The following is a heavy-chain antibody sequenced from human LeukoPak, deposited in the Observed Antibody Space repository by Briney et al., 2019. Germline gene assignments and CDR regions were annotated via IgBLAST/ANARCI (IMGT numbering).Heavy chain of an antibody. V-gene: IGHV3-21*01. J-gene: IGHJ3*02. CDR2: ISSSSSYI. CDR3: ARASSGWYGGHAFDI. CDR1: GFTFSSYS. D-gene: IGHD6-19*01. Sequence: PGGSLRLSCAASGFTFSSYSMNWVRQAPGKGLEWVSSISSSSSYIYYADSVKGRFTISRDNAKNSLYLQMNSLRAEDTAVYYCARASSGWYGGHAFDIWGQGTMVTVSS.